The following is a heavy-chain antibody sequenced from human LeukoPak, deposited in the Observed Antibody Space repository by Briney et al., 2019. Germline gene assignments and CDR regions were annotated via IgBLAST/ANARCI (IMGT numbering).Heavy chain of an antibody. J-gene: IGHJ4*02. D-gene: IGHD3-10*01. V-gene: IGHV3-21*01. CDR3: ARRSMVRGRLDY. CDR2: ISSSSSYI. Sequence: GGSLRLSCAASGFTFSSYSMNWVRQAPGKGLEWVSSISSSSSYIYYADSVKGRFTISRDNAKNSLYLQMNSLRAEDTAVYYCARRSMVRGRLDYWGQGTPVTVSS. CDR1: GFTFSSYS.